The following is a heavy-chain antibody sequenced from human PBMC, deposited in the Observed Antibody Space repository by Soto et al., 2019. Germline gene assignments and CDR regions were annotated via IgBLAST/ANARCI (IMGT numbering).Heavy chain of an antibody. V-gene: IGHV1-46*01. J-gene: IGHJ4*02. CDR2: INPSGGTT. Sequence: GASVKVSCKASGYTFTSYYLHWVRQAPGQGPEWMGIINPSGGTTTYAQKYQGRVTMTRDTSTSTVYMELSSLRSEDTAVYYCAESTGWYDGGSRYFDYWGQGTLVTVSS. CDR1: GYTFTSYY. D-gene: IGHD6-13*01. CDR3: AESTGWYDGGSRYFDY.